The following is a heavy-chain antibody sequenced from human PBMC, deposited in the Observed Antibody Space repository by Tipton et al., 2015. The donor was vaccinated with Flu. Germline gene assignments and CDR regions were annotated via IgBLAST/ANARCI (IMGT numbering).Heavy chain of an antibody. Sequence: SLRLSCAGSGFNVTNYCMSWVRQPPGKGLEWVSIVYDDGRTYYADSVEGRFAISRDNSKNILYLQMNSLRADDTAVYFCARDEGGTYPDWGQGTLVTVSS. CDR2: VYDDGRT. J-gene: IGHJ4*02. D-gene: IGHD1-14*01. V-gene: IGHV3-53*01. CDR3: ARDEGGTYPD. CDR1: GFNVTNYC.